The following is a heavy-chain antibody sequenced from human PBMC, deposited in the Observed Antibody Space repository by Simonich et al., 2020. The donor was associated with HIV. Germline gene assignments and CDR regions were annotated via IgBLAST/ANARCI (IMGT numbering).Heavy chain of an antibody. V-gene: IGHV3-23*04. CDR2: RSGNGVSK. Sequence: VQLVESGGGVVQPGRSLRLSCAASGFTFRSYAMSWVSKALGKGLEWVPRRSGNGVSKYAAETVKGRFTTSRDNSKNTLYLQMNSLRVEDTAVYYCAKSGWQLVSGRDYYGMDVWGQGTTVTVSS. D-gene: IGHD6-6*01. J-gene: IGHJ6*02. CDR3: AKSGWQLVSGRDYYGMDV. CDR1: GFTFRSYA.